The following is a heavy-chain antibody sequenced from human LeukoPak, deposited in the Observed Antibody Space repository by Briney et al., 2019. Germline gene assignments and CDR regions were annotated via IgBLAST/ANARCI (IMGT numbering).Heavy chain of an antibody. V-gene: IGHV4-31*03. Sequence: SETLSLTCTVSGGSISSGGYSWSWIRQHPGKGLEWIGYIYYSGSTYYNPSLKSRVTISVDTSKNQFSLKLSSVTAADTAVYYCARHAYSNYLIYYFDYWGQGTLVTVSS. D-gene: IGHD4-4*01. CDR3: ARHAYSNYLIYYFDY. CDR2: IYYSGST. J-gene: IGHJ4*02. CDR1: GGSISSGGYS.